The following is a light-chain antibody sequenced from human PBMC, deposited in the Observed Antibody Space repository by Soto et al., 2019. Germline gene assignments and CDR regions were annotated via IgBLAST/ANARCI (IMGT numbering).Light chain of an antibody. CDR1: QSVSSY. V-gene: IGKV3-15*01. J-gene: IGKJ1*01. CDR2: GAS. Sequence: EILLTQSPATLSWSPGERATLFCVASQSVSSYLAWYQQKPGQTPRLVIYGASNRATGVPARFSGSGSGTDFTLTISSLQSEDFAVYYCLQYDDWHRTFGQGTKVDNK. CDR3: LQYDDWHRT.